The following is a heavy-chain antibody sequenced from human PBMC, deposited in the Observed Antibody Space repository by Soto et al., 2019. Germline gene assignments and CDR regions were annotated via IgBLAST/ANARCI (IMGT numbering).Heavy chain of an antibody. Sequence: SSETLSLTCNLSGGAFHNFYWLWIRQPPGKGLEWVGHAHYSGSTNYSPSLNSRATISLDTSKSQLSLKLRSVTAADTAMYFCARGVDYYATSGDFSFDSWGQGTPVTVSS. CDR3: ARGVDYYATSGDFSFDS. J-gene: IGHJ4*02. V-gene: IGHV4-59*01. D-gene: IGHD4-17*01. CDR2: AHYSGST. CDR1: GGAFHNFY.